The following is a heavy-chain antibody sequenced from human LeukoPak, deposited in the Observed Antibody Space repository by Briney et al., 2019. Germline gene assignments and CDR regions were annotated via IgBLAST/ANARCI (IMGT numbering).Heavy chain of an antibody. CDR3: ARDWGVEARPGYMDV. V-gene: IGHV1-46*01. CDR2: INPSGGST. J-gene: IGHJ6*03. Sequence: ASVKVSCKASGYTFISHYMHWVRQAPGQGLEWMGIINPSGGSTTYAQKFQGRVTMTRDRSTSTVYMELSSLRSEDTAVYFCARDWGVEARPGYMDVWGKGTTVTVSS. CDR1: GYTFISHY. D-gene: IGHD6-6*01.